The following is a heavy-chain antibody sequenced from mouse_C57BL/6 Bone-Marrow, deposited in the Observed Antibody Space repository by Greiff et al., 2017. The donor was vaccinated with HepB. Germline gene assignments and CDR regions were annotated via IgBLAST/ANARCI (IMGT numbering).Heavy chain of an antibody. Sequence: QVQLQQSGPGLVQPSQSLSITCTVSGFSLTNYGVHWVRQSPGKGLEWLGAIWSGGSPDYNAAFISRLSISKDNSESQVFFKMNSLQADDTALYYCARMAYYSNSNYFDNWGQGTTLTVSS. V-gene: IGHV2-2*01. CDR2: IWSGGSP. CDR3: ARMAYYSNSNYFDN. CDR1: GFSLTNYG. D-gene: IGHD2-5*01. J-gene: IGHJ2*01.